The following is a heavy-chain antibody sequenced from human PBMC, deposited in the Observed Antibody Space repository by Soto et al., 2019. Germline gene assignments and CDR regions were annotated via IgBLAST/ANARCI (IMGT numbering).Heavy chain of an antibody. Sequence: PGAALKISCEGSGYSFTSSWMSWERQMPGKGLEWMGRIDPSDSYTNYSPSFQGHVTISADKSISTAYLQWSSLKASDTAMYYCARPDSSGYYSYYYGMDVWGQGTTVTVSS. CDR1: GYSFTSSW. CDR2: IDPSDSYT. V-gene: IGHV5-10-1*01. D-gene: IGHD3-22*01. CDR3: ARPDSSGYYSYYYGMDV. J-gene: IGHJ6*02.